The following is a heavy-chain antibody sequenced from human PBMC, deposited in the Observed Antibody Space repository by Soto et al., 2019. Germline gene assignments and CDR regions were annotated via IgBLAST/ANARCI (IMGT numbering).Heavy chain of an antibody. CDR1: GGSISSSSYY. J-gene: IGHJ5*02. CDR3: ARALVSGLFDP. Sequence: SETLSLTCTVSGGSISSSSYYWGWIRQPPGKGLEWIGSIYYSGSTYYNPSLKSRVTISVDTSKNQFSLKLSSVTAADTAVYYCARALVSGLFDPWGQGTLVSVSS. D-gene: IGHD6-19*01. V-gene: IGHV4-39*01. CDR2: IYYSGST.